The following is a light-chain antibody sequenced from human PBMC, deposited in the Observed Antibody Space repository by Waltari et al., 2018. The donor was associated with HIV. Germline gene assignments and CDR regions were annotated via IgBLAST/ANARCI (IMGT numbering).Light chain of an antibody. J-gene: IGKJ1*01. CDR1: RSVPSHS. Sequence: EIVLTQSPGTLSLSPGERATVSCRASRSVPSHSLAWYQQKPGQAPRLLIYGISSRATGVPDRFSGSGSATDFTLTINRLEPEDFATYYCQQYGSSPRTFGQGTKVESK. CDR3: QQYGSSPRT. V-gene: IGKV3-20*01. CDR2: GIS.